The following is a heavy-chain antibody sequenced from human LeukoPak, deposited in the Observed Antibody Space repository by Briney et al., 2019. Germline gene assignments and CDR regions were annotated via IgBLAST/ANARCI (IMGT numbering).Heavy chain of an antibody. CDR1: GYTFTGYY. Sequence: ASVKVSCKASGYTFTGYYTHWVRQAPGQGLEWMGWINPNSGGTNYAQKFQGRVTMTRDMSTSTDYLELSSLRSEDTAIYYCARDNSVDDNAWWFDPWGQGTLVTVSS. D-gene: IGHD3-22*01. CDR3: ARDNSVDDNAWWFDP. CDR2: INPNSGGT. V-gene: IGHV1-2*02. J-gene: IGHJ5*02.